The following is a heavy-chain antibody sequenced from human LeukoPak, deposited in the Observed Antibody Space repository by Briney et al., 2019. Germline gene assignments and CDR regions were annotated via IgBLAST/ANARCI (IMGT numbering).Heavy chain of an antibody. V-gene: IGHV4-59*08. J-gene: IGHJ4*02. Sequence: SETLSLTCTVSGGSISNYYWSWTRQPAGKGLEWIGHIHYSGSTNYNPSLKSRVTISVDTSQNQSSLKLSSVTAADTAVYYCARLGYCSGGRSLNDYWGQGTLVTVSS. CDR3: ARLGYCSGGRSLNDY. CDR1: GGSISNYY. D-gene: IGHD2-15*01. CDR2: IHYSGST.